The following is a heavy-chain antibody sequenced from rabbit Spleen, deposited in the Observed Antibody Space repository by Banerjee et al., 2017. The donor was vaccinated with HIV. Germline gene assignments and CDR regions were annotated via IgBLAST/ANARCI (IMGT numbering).Heavy chain of an antibody. D-gene: IGHD6-1*01. CDR1: GLDFSSSYW. V-gene: IGHV1S45*01. Sequence: QEQLEESGGDLVKPEGSLTLTCKASGLDFSSSYWICWVRQAPGKGLEWIACIDAGYRGSTYYASWAKGRFTISKTSSTTVTLQMTSLTAADTATYFCARDQYIGYATDLWGPGTLVTVS. J-gene: IGHJ6*01. CDR2: IDAGYRGST. CDR3: ARDQYIGYATDL.